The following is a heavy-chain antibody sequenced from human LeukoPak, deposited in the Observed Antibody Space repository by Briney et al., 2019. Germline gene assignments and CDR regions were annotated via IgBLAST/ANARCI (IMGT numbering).Heavy chain of an antibody. CDR2: IWYDGSNV. CDR3: AKGDSSSWTPFDY. CDR1: GFTFSNCG. Sequence: GRSLGLSCAASGFTFSNCGMHWVRQAPGKGLEWVALIWYDGSNVHYADSVKGRFTISRDNSNNTLYLQMSSLRAEDTAVYYCAKGDSSSWTPFDYWGQGTLVTASS. D-gene: IGHD6-13*01. J-gene: IGHJ4*02. V-gene: IGHV3-33*06.